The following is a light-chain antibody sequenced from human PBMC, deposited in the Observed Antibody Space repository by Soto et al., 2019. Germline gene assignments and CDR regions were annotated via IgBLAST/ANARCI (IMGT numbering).Light chain of an antibody. Sequence: QSVLTQPPSVSAAPGQEVTISCSGSSSNIAANSVSWYQHLPGTAPKLLIYDSDRRPSGIPARFSGSKSGTSATLGITGLQTGYEADYYCGAWENSLTVYVFGSGTKLTVL. CDR3: GAWENSLTVYV. CDR1: SSNIAANS. V-gene: IGLV1-51*01. CDR2: DSD. J-gene: IGLJ1*01.